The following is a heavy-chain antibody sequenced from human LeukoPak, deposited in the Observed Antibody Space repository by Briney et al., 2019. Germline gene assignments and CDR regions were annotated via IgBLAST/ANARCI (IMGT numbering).Heavy chain of an antibody. CDR2: INHSGST. D-gene: IGHD2-2*01. Sequence: SETLSLTCAVYGGSFSGYYWSWIRQPPGKGLEWIGEINHSGSTNYNPSLKSRVTISVDTSKNQFSLKLSSVTAADMAVYYCAREYCSSTSCYGWFDPWGQGTLVTVSS. CDR1: GGSFSGYY. CDR3: AREYCSSTSCYGWFDP. V-gene: IGHV4-34*01. J-gene: IGHJ5*02.